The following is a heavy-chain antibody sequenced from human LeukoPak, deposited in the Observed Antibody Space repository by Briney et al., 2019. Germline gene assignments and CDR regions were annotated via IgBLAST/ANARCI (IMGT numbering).Heavy chain of an antibody. CDR2: INHSGST. D-gene: IGHD6-13*01. CDR3: ARKNPEDSSSWYDAFDI. Sequence: PSETLSLTCAVYGGSFSGYYWSWIRQPPGKGLEWIGEINHSGSTNYNPSLKSRVTISVDTSKNQFSLKLSSVTAADTAVYYCARKNPEDSSSWYDAFDIWGQGTMVTVSS. V-gene: IGHV4-34*01. CDR1: GGSFSGYY. J-gene: IGHJ3*02.